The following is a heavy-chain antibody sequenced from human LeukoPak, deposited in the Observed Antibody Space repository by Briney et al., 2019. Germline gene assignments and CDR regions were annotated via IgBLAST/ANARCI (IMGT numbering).Heavy chain of an antibody. Sequence: GTLRLSCAASGFTFSSYGMHWVRQAPGKGLEWVAVISYDGSNKYYADSVKGRFTISRDNSKNTLYLQMNSLRAEDTAVYYCAKVEGSRYSSSSVGGDYWGQGTMVNVSS. CDR2: ISYDGSNK. CDR1: GFTFSSYG. V-gene: IGHV3-30*18. D-gene: IGHD6-6*01. CDR3: AKVEGSRYSSSSVGGDY. J-gene: IGHJ4*02.